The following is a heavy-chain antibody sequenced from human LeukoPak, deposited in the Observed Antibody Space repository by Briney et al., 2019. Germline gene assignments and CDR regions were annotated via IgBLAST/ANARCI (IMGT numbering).Heavy chain of an antibody. D-gene: IGHD3-3*01. V-gene: IGHV3-30-3*01. CDR1: GFTFSSYA. Sequence: GGSLRLSCAASGFTFSSYAMHWVRQAPGKGLEWVAVIAYDGSNKYYADSVKGRFTISRDNSKNTLYLQMNSLRAEDTAVYYCARVGLEWLLETSHIDHWGQGTLVTVPS. J-gene: IGHJ4*02. CDR3: ARVGLEWLLETSHIDH. CDR2: IAYDGSNK.